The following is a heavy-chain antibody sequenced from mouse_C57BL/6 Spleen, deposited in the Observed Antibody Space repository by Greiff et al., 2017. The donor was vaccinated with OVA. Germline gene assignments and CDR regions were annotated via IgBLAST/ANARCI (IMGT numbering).Heavy chain of an antibody. D-gene: IGHD2-4*01. V-gene: IGHV1-55*01. CDR1: GYTFTRYW. CDR3: ARDDYDEGADY. Sequence: VQLQQPGAELVKPGASVKMSCKASGYTFTRYWITWVKQRPGQGLEWIGDIYPGSGSTNYNEKFKSKATLTVDTSSSTAYMQLSSLTSEDSAVYYCARDDYDEGADYWGQGTTLTVSS. J-gene: IGHJ2*01. CDR2: IYPGSGST.